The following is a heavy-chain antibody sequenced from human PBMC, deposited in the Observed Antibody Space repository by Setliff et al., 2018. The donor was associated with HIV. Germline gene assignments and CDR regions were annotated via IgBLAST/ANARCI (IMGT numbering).Heavy chain of an antibody. CDR2: IHYTGTT. Sequence: PSETLSLTCTVSGGSISSSSYYWNWFRQYPGKGLEWIGYIHYTGTTNQNPSLRSLITISLDTSKDQFSLKLTSVTAADTAVYYCARAPYVSGSFGWFDPWGRGTLVTVSS. CDR3: ARAPYVSGSFGWFDP. J-gene: IGHJ5*02. V-gene: IGHV4-31*01. D-gene: IGHD3-10*01. CDR1: GGSISSSSYY.